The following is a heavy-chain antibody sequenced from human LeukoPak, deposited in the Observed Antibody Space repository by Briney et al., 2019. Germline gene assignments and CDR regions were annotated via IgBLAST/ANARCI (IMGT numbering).Heavy chain of an antibody. CDR1: GFTFNSFA. J-gene: IGHJ4*02. D-gene: IGHD2-15*01. V-gene: IGHV3-23*01. Sequence: PGGSLRLSCAASGFTFNSFAMSWVRQAPGKGLEWVSGISGTGGSTYYADSVKGRFTISRDNSKNTVYLQMNSLNAEDTAVYYCAKGRCSGGSCYGRGLDYWGQGTLVTVSS. CDR2: ISGTGGST. CDR3: AKGRCSGGSCYGRGLDY.